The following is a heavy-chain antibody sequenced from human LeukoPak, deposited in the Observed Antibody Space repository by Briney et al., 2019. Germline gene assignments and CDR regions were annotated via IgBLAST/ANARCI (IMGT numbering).Heavy chain of an antibody. CDR1: GGTFSSYA. D-gene: IGHD2-2*01. V-gene: IGHV1-69*05. J-gene: IGHJ6*03. Sequence: SVKVSCKASGGTFSSYAISWVRQAPGQGLEWMGGIIPIFGTANYVQKFQGRVTITTDESTSTAYMELSSLRSEDTAVYYCARDGSYCSSTSCYAYYYYMDVWGKGTTVTVSS. CDR3: ARDGSYCSSTSCYAYYYYMDV. CDR2: IIPIFGTA.